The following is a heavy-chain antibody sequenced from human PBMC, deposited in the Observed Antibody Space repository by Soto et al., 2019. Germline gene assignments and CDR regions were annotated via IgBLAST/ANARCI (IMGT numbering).Heavy chain of an antibody. CDR2: ISGKNGNT. J-gene: IGHJ6*02. V-gene: IGHV1-18*04. CDR1: GYTFISHG. CDR3: ARVSSSIVVVPDYGMDV. Sequence: QVQLVQSGVEVKKPGASVKVSCKASGYTFISHGISWVRQAPGQGLEWMGWISGKNGNTNYAQKLQGRVTLTTDTSTSTVYMELRSLRSDDTAVYSCARVSSSIVVVPDYGMDVWGQGTTVTVSS. D-gene: IGHD2-15*01.